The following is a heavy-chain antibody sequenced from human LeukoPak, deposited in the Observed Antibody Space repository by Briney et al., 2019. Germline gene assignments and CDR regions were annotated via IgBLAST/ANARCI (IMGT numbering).Heavy chain of an antibody. CDR3: AKGSRLYYYDSSGYRGPNWFDP. J-gene: IGHJ5*02. D-gene: IGHD3-22*01. V-gene: IGHV3-23*01. Sequence: GGSLRLSCAASGFTFSSYAMSWVRQAPGKGLEWVSAISGSGGSTYYADSVKGRFTISRDNSKNTLYLQMNSLRAEGTAVYYCAKGSRLYYYDSSGYRGPNWFDPWGQGTLVTVSS. CDR2: ISGSGGST. CDR1: GFTFSSYA.